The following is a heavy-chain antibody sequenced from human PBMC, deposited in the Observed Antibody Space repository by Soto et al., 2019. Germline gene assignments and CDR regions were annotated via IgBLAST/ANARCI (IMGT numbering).Heavy chain of an antibody. CDR2: ISAYNGNT. CDR1: GYTFTSYG. D-gene: IGHD3-22*01. CDR3: ARGPVGGYYDSSGYLTNFDY. Sequence: ASVKVSCKASGYTFTSYGISWVRQAPGQGLEWMGWISAYNGNTKYAQKLQGRVTMTTDTSTSTAYMELRSLRSDDTAVYYCARGPVGGYYDSSGYLTNFDYWGQGTLVTVSS. J-gene: IGHJ4*02. V-gene: IGHV1-18*01.